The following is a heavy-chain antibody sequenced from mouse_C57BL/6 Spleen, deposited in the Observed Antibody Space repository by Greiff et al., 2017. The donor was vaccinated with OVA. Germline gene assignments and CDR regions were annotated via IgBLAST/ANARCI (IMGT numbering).Heavy chain of an antibody. CDR2: INYDGSST. CDR1: GFTFSDYY. CDR3: ARGPDYYGSTLWFAY. V-gene: IGHV5-16*01. D-gene: IGHD1-1*01. J-gene: IGHJ3*01. Sequence: LQQSEGGLVQPGSSMKLSCTASGFTFSDYYMAWVRQVPEKGLEWVANINYDGSSTYYLDSLKSRFIISRDNAKNILYLQMSSLKSEDTATYYCARGPDYYGSTLWFAYWGQGTLVTVSA.